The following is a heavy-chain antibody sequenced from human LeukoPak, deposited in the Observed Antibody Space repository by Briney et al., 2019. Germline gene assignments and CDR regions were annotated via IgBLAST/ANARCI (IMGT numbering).Heavy chain of an antibody. V-gene: IGHV3-53*01. D-gene: IGHD3-3*01. CDR1: GFPVRSRY. CDR3: ASLEGGPSDGR. J-gene: IGHJ4*02. CDR2: IYSGGTT. Sequence: GGSLRPSCEVSGFPVRSRYVTWVRQPPGKGLECVAVIYSGGTTYHIDSVKGRFTISRDISKSTMYLEMNNLRVEDTAIYYCASLEGGPSDGRWGQGTLVTVSS.